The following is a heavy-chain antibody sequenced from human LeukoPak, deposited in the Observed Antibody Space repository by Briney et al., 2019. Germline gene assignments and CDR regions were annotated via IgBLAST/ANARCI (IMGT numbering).Heavy chain of an antibody. CDR1: GGSISSSIW. CDR2: IYHSGST. Sequence: PPETLSLTCAVSGGSISSSIWWSWVRQPPGKGLEWIGEIYHSGSTNYNPSLKSRVTISVDKSKDQFSLKLSSVAVADTAVYYCERVLHAFDIWGQGTMVTVSS. V-gene: IGHV4-4*03. CDR3: ERVLHAFDI. J-gene: IGHJ3*02.